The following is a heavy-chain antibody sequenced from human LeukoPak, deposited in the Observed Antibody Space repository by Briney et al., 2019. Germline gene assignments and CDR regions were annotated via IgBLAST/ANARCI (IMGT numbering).Heavy chain of an antibody. CDR3: AGLNYDFWSGYFLQDYYGMDV. J-gene: IGHJ6*02. CDR1: GGSISSYY. D-gene: IGHD3-3*01. Sequence: PSETLSLTCTVSGGSISSYYWSWIRQPPGKGLEWIGYIYYSGSTNYSPSLNSRVTISVDTSKNQFSLKLSSVTAADTAVYYCAGLNYDFWSGYFLQDYYGMDVWGQGTTVTVSS. V-gene: IGHV4-59*01. CDR2: IYYSGST.